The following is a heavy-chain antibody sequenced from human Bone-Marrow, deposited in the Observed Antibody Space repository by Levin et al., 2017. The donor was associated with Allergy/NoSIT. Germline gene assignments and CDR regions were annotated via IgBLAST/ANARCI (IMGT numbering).Heavy chain of an antibody. D-gene: IGHD2-2*01. J-gene: IGHJ4*02. Sequence: GGSLRLSCTASGFIFRNSWMTWVRQAPGKGLEWVGRIKSKADGETTDYAAPVKGRFTLSRDDSKNTLYLQMNSLKTEDTALYYCTTDAYGTSTSCAGTWDYWGQGTLVTVSS. CDR2: IKSKADGETT. CDR3: TTDAYGTSTSCAGTWDY. CDR1: GFIFRNSW. V-gene: IGHV3-15*01.